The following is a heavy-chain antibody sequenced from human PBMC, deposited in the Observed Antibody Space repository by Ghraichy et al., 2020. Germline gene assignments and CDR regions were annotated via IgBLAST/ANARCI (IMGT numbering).Heavy chain of an antibody. Sequence: GGSLRLSCAASGFIFSSYYMTWVRQVPGKGLEWVANIKHDESEKYYVDSVKGRFTISRDNAKNSLYLQMNSLRPDDTAVYYCARGGYNYGSNPIDYCGQGTLVIVSS. CDR1: GFIFSSYY. CDR3: ARGGYNYGSNPIDY. V-gene: IGHV3-7*04. CDR2: IKHDESEK. J-gene: IGHJ4*02. D-gene: IGHD5-18*01.